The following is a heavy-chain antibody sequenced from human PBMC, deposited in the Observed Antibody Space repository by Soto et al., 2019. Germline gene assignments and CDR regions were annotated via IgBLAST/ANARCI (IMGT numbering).Heavy chain of an antibody. Sequence: QVQLVESGGGVVQPGRSLRLSCAASGFSFNIYGMHWVRQAPGKGLEWVAVIWNDGDNKYYADSVKGRFTISRDTSKNKVYLQMDSLRDEDPAVYYCARGGGNLDYWGQGTLVTVSS. CDR2: IWNDGDNK. CDR3: ARGGGNLDY. CDR1: GFSFNIYG. J-gene: IGHJ4*02. D-gene: IGHD1-26*01. V-gene: IGHV3-33*01.